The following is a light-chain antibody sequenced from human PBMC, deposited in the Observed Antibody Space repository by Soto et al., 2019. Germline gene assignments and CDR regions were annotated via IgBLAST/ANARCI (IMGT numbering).Light chain of an antibody. CDR2: EGS. V-gene: IGLV2-23*03. J-gene: IGLJ3*02. CDR3: CSYAGTTTFVV. Sequence: QSVLTQPASGSGSPGQSITISCTGTSSDIGSYNLVSWYQRHPGEAPKLIIYEGSKRPSGVSNRFSGSKSGNTASLTISGLQAEDEADYFCCSYAGTTTFVVFGGGTKVTVL. CDR1: SSDIGSYNL.